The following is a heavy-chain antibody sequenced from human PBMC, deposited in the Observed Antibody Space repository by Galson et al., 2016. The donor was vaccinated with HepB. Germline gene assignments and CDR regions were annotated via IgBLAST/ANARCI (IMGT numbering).Heavy chain of an antibody. CDR3: ATRSSGWYYFDY. Sequence: SLRLSCAASGFTFRTYTLNWVRQAPGTGLEWISSLSGGSSYIYYADSVKGRFDISRDNAKNSLYLQINSLRAEDTAVYYCATRSSGWYYFDYWGQGTLVTVSS. CDR2: LSGGSSYI. CDR1: GFTFRTYT. J-gene: IGHJ4*02. D-gene: IGHD6-19*01. V-gene: IGHV3-21*01.